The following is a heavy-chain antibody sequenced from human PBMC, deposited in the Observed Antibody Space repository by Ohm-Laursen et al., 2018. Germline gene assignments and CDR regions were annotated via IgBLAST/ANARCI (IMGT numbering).Heavy chain of an antibody. CDR1: GFTFSDYY. J-gene: IGHJ6*02. CDR2: ISSSGSTI. Sequence: SLRLSCSASGFTFSDYYMSWIRQAPGKGLEWVSYISSSGSTIYYADSVKGRFTISRDNAKNSLYLQMNSLRAEDTAVYYCARPLIGDYYGMDVWGQGTTVTVSS. CDR3: ARPLIGDYYGMDV. D-gene: IGHD3-10*01. V-gene: IGHV3-11*04.